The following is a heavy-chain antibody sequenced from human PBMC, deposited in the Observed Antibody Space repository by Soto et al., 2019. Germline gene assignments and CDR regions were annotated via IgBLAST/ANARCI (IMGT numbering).Heavy chain of an antibody. CDR3: AKDNRDYDFWSGYFLFDY. CDR1: GFTFSSYA. D-gene: IGHD3-3*01. J-gene: IGHJ4*02. Sequence: GGSLRLSCAASGFTFSSYAMSWVRQAPGKGLEWVSAISGSGGSTYYADSVKGRFTISRDNSKNTLYLQMNSLRAEDTAVYYCAKDNRDYDFWSGYFLFDYWGQGTLVTVSS. CDR2: ISGSGGST. V-gene: IGHV3-23*01.